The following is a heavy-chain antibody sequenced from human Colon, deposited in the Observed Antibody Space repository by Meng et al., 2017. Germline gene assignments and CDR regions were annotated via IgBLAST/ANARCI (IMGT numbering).Heavy chain of an antibody. CDR2: ISRDSGNV. Sequence: SLKISCVASGFSFDNYAMHWVRQIPGKGLEWVAAISRDSGNVDYADFVKDRFTISRDNAENSLYLEMNDLRLEDTAFYYCAKDIAPGSNSYYWYFDLWGRGTRVTVSS. CDR1: GFSFDNYA. V-gene: IGHV3-9*01. D-gene: IGHD1-26*01. J-gene: IGHJ2*01. CDR3: AKDIAPGSNSYYWYFDL.